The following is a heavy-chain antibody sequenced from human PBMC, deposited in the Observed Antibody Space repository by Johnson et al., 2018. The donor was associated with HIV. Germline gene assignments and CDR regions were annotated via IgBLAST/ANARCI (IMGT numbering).Heavy chain of an antibody. D-gene: IGHD6-13*01. CDR1: GFSVSSNY. CDR2: IYSGGHT. V-gene: IGHV3-53*01. J-gene: IGHJ3*02. CDR3: ARVGYSSSWYLGAFDI. Sequence: VQLVESGGGLIQPGGSLRLSCAASGFSVSSNYMSWVRQAPGTGLEWVSVIYSGGHTSYAYSVQGRFPLSRDKSKNTVYLQMNSLRAEDTAVYYCARVGYSSSWYLGAFDIWGQGTMVTVSS.